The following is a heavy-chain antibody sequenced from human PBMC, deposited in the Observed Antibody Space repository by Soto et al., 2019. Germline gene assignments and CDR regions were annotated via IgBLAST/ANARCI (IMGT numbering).Heavy chain of an antibody. V-gene: IGHV1-69*13. J-gene: IGHJ6*02. CDR2: IIPIFGTA. D-gene: IGHD3-10*01. CDR3: ARVLSDGSGSPPYYYYGMDV. CDR1: GGTFSSYA. Sequence: SGKVSCKASGGTFSSYAISWVRQAPGQGLEWMGGIIPIFGTANYAQKFQGRVTITADESTSTAYMELSSLRSEDTAVYYCARVLSDGSGSPPYYYYGMDVWGQGTTVTVSS.